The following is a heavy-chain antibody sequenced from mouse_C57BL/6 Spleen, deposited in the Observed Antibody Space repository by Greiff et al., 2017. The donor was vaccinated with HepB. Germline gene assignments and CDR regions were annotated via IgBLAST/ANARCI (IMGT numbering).Heavy chain of an antibody. CDR2: IWTGGGT. D-gene: IGHD1-1*01. CDR1: GFSLTSYA. J-gene: IGHJ1*03. CDR3: ARTLPYYGSRYFDV. Sequence: VKVVESGPGLVAPSQSLSITCTVSGFSLTSYAISWVRQPPGKGLEWLGVIWTGGGTNYNSALKSRLSISKDNSKSQVFLKMNSLQTDDTARYYCARTLPYYGSRYFDVWGTGTTVTVSS. V-gene: IGHV2-9-1*01.